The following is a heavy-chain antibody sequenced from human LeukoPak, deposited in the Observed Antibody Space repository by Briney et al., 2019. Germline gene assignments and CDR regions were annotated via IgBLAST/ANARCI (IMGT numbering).Heavy chain of an antibody. CDR3: ARDQQWLGGFDY. J-gene: IGHJ4*02. CDR2: IYTSGST. D-gene: IGHD6-19*01. CDR1: GGSISSYY. V-gene: IGHV4-4*07. Sequence: SETLSLTCTVSGGSISSYYWSWIRQPAGKGLEWIGRIYTSGSTNYNPSLKSRITMSIDTSKNQFSLQLNSVTPEDTAVYYCARDQQWLGGFDYWGQGTLVTVSS.